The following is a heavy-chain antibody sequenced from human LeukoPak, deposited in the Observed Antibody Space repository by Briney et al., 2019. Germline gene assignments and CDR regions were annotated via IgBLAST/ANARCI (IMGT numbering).Heavy chain of an antibody. CDR3: ARAAYSSGWYGGDWFDP. CDR2: IKQDGSEK. J-gene: IGHJ5*02. CDR1: GFTFSSNW. D-gene: IGHD6-19*01. Sequence: GGSLRLSCAASGFTFSSNWMSWVRQAPGKGLEWVANIKQDGSEKYYVDSVKGRFTISRDNAKNSLYLQMNSLRAEDTAVYYCARAAYSSGWYGGDWFDPWGQGTLVTVSS. V-gene: IGHV3-7*01.